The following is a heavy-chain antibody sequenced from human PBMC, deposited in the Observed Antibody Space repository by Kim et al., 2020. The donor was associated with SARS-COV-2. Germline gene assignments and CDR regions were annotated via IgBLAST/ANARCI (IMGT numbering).Heavy chain of an antibody. D-gene: IGHD4-17*01. CDR1: GFTFSSYS. CDR3: ARDEETYGGDY. Sequence: GGSLRLSCAASGFTFSSYSMNWVRQAPGKGLEWVSSISSSSSYIYYADSVKGRFTISRDNAKNSLYLQMNSLRAEDTVVYYCARDEETYGGDYWGHGTLGTVSS. CDR2: ISSSSSYI. V-gene: IGHV3-21*01. J-gene: IGHJ4*01.